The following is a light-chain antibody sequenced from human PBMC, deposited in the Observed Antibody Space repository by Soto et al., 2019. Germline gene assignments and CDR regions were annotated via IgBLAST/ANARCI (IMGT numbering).Light chain of an antibody. Sequence: DIPLTQSPSTLSASVGDRVTITCRASQRIATWLAWYQHQPGSAPKLLIYGAPTLQSGVPSRCSGSGSGAGFTLTIDNLQPEDFATYYCQQYHLYWTFGPGTKVDIK. CDR3: QQYHLYWT. J-gene: IGKJ1*01. V-gene: IGKV1-5*01. CDR2: GAP. CDR1: QRIATW.